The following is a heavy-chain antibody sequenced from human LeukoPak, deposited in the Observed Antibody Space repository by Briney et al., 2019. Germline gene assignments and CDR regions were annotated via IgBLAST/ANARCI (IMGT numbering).Heavy chain of an antibody. CDR3: ARQIDGSGSYYKADY. D-gene: IGHD3-10*01. CDR1: GYSFTSYW. CDR2: IYPGDSDT. V-gene: IGHV5-51*01. J-gene: IGHJ4*02. Sequence: GESLKISCKGSGYSFTSYWIGWVRQMPGKGLEWMGIIYPGDSDTRYSPSFQGQVTVSADKSISTAYLQWSSLKASDTAMYYCARQIDGSGSYYKADYWGQGTLVTVSS.